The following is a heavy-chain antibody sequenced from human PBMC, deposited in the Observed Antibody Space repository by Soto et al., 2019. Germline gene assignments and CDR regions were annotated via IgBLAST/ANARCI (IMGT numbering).Heavy chain of an antibody. CDR2: IRPSGGST. Sequence: GGFLRLSCAASGFTFSSYAMSWVRLAPGKGLEWVSTIRPSGGSTFYADSVKGRFTISRDNPENTLFLQMNSLGADDTAVYYCARDGLTARRKGDFDFWGQGTLVTVSS. D-gene: IGHD6-6*01. J-gene: IGHJ4*02. CDR1: GFTFSSYA. V-gene: IGHV3-23*01. CDR3: ARDGLTARRKGDFDF.